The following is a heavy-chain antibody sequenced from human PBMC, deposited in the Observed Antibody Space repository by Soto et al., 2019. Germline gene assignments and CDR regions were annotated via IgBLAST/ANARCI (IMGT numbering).Heavy chain of an antibody. Sequence: QLQLQESGPGLVKPSETLSLTCTVSGGSISRYYWSWIRQPPGKELEWIGYIYYSGSTNYNPSLRSRVTISGDTSEYQFSLNLNSVTAADTAVYYCASHVTVGVPTTKFYYGMDVWGQGTTVTVSS. CDR1: GGSISRYY. V-gene: IGHV4-59*08. D-gene: IGHD1-26*01. J-gene: IGHJ6*02. CDR2: IYYSGST. CDR3: ASHVTVGVPTTKFYYGMDV.